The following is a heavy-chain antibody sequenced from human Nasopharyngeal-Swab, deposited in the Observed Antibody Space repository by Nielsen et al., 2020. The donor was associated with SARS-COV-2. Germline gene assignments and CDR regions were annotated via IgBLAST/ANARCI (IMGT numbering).Heavy chain of an antibody. CDR1: GFTFSSYA. Sequence: GESLKISCAASGFTFSSYAMSWVRQAPGKGLEWVSAISGSGGSTYYADSVKGRLTISRDNSKNTLYLQMNSLRAEDTAVYYCAKAELTAMVDYYYYYGMDVWGQGTTVTVSS. CDR3: AKAELTAMVDYYYYYGMDV. V-gene: IGHV3-23*01. J-gene: IGHJ6*02. D-gene: IGHD5-18*01. CDR2: ISGSGGST.